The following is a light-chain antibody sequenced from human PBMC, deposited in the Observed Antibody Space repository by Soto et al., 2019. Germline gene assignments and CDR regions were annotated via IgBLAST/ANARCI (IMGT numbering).Light chain of an antibody. Sequence: QAVVTQEPSLTVSPGGTVTLTCGSSTGAVTSGHYPYWFQQKPGQAPRTLIYDTSNKHSWTPARFSGSLLGGKAALTLSGVQPEDEAEYYCLLSYSGARYVVFGGGTKLTVL. V-gene: IGLV7-46*01. J-gene: IGLJ2*01. CDR2: DTS. CDR3: LLSYSGARYVV. CDR1: TGAVTSGHY.